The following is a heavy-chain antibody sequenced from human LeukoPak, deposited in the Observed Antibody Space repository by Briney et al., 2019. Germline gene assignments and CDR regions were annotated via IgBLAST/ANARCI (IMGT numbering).Heavy chain of an antibody. CDR2: IYYSGST. CDR1: GGSISSSSYY. V-gene: IGHV4-39*01. CDR3: ARHPKYYYGSGSSFDY. D-gene: IGHD3-10*01. Sequence: SETLSLTCTVSGGSISSSSYYWGWIRQPPGKGLEWIGSIYYSGSTYYNPSLKSRVTISVDTSKNQFSLKLSSVTAADTAVYYCARHPKYYYGSGSSFDYWGQGTLVTVSS. J-gene: IGHJ4*02.